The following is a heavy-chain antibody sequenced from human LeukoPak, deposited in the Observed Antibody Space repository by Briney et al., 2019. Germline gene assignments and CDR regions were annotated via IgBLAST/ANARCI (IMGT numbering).Heavy chain of an antibody. CDR2: IKQDGSEK. D-gene: IGHD3-10*01. J-gene: IGHJ2*01. V-gene: IGHV3-7*03. CDR3: ARVGPLATRSAGHYYFDL. CDR1: GFTFSTYW. Sequence: GGSLRLSCAASGFTFSTYWMSWVRQAPGKGLEWVAKIKQDGSEKYYVDSVKGRFTISRDNAKNTLSLLMNILRAEDTAVYYCARVGPLATRSAGHYYFDLWGRGTLVTVSS.